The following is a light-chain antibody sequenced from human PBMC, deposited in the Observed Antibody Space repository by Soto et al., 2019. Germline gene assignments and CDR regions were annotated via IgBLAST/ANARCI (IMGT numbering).Light chain of an antibody. Sequence: EIVLTQSPATLSLSPGERATLSCRASQSVSSDLAWYQQKRGQAPRLLIYDASNRATGIPARFSGSGSGTDFTLTISSLEPEDFAVYYCQQRSNGFTFGPGTKVDIK. CDR2: DAS. CDR1: QSVSSD. CDR3: QQRSNGFT. J-gene: IGKJ3*01. V-gene: IGKV3-11*01.